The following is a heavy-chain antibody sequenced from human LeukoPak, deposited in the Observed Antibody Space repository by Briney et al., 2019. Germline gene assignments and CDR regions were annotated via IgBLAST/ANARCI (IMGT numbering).Heavy chain of an antibody. Sequence: ASVKVSCKASGYTFTSYGISWVRQAPGQGLEWMGWTSAYNGNTNYAQKLQGRVTMTTDTSTSTAYMELRSQRSDDTAVYYCARARNVDIVATIFDYWGQGTLVTVSS. CDR3: ARARNVDIVATIFDY. CDR2: TSAYNGNT. J-gene: IGHJ4*02. D-gene: IGHD5-12*01. CDR1: GYTFTSYG. V-gene: IGHV1-18*01.